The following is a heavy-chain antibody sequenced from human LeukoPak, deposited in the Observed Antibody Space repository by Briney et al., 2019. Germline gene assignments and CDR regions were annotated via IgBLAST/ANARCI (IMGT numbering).Heavy chain of an antibody. CDR1: GYTFTTHG. V-gene: IGHV1-2*02. CDR3: ARDPAGYCSSTSCRGDY. J-gene: IGHJ4*02. D-gene: IGHD2-2*01. Sequence: ASVKVSCKASGYTFTTHGISWVRQAPGQGLEWMGWINPNSGGTNYAQKFQGRVTMTRDTSISTAYMELSRLRSDDTAVYYCARDPAGYCSSTSCRGDYWGQGTLVTVSS. CDR2: INPNSGGT.